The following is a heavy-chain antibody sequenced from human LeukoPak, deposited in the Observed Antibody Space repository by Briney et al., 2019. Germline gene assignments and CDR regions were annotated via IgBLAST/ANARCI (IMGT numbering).Heavy chain of an antibody. D-gene: IGHD2-15*01. CDR1: GGSISSSSYY. CDR3: ARGLPPSGCSGGSCYGLRAFDI. Sequence: PSETLSLTCTVSGGSISSSSYYWGWIRQPPGKGLEWIGSIYYSGSTYYNPSLKSRVTISVDTSKNQFSLKLSSVTAADTAVYYCARGLPPSGCSGGSCYGLRAFDIWGQGTMVTVSS. J-gene: IGHJ3*02. CDR2: IYYSGST. V-gene: IGHV4-39*07.